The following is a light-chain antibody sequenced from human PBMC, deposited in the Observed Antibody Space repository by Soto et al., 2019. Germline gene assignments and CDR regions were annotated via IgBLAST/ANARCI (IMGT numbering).Light chain of an antibody. CDR1: SSDVGGYNY. J-gene: IGLJ1*01. V-gene: IGLV2-14*01. Sequence: QSALTQPASVSGSPGQSITISCTGTSSDVGGYNYGSWYQQHPGKAPKLMIYDVSNRPSGVSNRFSGSKSGNTASLTISGLQAEDEADYYCSSYTSSSTSYVFGTGTKLTVL. CDR2: DVS. CDR3: SSYTSSSTSYV.